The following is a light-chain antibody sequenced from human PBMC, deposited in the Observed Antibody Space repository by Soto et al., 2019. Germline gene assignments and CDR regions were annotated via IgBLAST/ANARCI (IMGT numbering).Light chain of an antibody. CDR1: QIINTW. J-gene: IGKJ3*01. CDR3: QQYDTYSGT. Sequence: DIQMTQSPSSLSASVGDRVTITCRASQIINTWLAWYQQKPGKAPKLLIYRASNLLSGVPSRFSVSGSGTEFTLTISSLQPDDFSIDYCQQYDTYSGTFGPGTKVDL. CDR2: RAS. V-gene: IGKV1-5*03.